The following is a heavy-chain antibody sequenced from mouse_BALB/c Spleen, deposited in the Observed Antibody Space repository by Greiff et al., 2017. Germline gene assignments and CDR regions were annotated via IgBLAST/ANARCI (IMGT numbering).Heavy chain of an antibody. J-gene: IGHJ3*01. CDR1: GYTFTSYT. CDR3: ARSTATMITTWFAY. Sequence: VQLQQSGAELAKPGASVKMSCKASGYTFTSYTMHWVKQRPGQGLEWIGYINPSSGYTNYNQKFKDKATLTADKSSSTAYMQLSSLTSEDSAVYYCARSTATMITTWFAYWGQGTLVTVSA. V-gene: IGHV1-4*01. CDR2: INPSSGYT. D-gene: IGHD2-4*01.